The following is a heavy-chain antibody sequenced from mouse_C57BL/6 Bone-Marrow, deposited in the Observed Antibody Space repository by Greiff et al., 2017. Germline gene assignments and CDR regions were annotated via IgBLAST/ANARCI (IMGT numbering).Heavy chain of an antibody. CDR3: TWIYYGYDEAY. CDR1: GFNIKDYY. D-gene: IGHD2-2*01. V-gene: IGHV14-1*01. J-gene: IGHJ2*01. CDR2: IDPEDGDT. Sequence: VQLQQSGAELVRPGASVKLSCTASGFNIKDYYMHWVKQRPEQGLEWIGRIDPEDGDTEYAPKFQGKATMTADTPSNTAYLQLSSLTSEDTAVYYCTWIYYGYDEAYWGQGTTLTVSS.